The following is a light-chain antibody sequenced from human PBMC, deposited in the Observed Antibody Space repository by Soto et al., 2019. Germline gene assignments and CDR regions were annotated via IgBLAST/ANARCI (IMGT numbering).Light chain of an antibody. Sequence: EIVMTQTPLYLSVTPGQPASISCKSSQSLLQSSGKTYLYWYLQKPGQPPQLLIYEVSNRFSGGSDRCSGSGSGTDVTLKISRVEAEDVGLYYCSQGIQRPPYTFGQGTKLEIK. V-gene: IGKV2D-29*01. CDR1: QSLLQSSGKTY. CDR3: SQGIQRPPYT. CDR2: EVS. J-gene: IGKJ2*01.